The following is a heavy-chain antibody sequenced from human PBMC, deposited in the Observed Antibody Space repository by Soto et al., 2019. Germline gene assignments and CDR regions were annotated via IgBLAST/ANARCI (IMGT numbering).Heavy chain of an antibody. V-gene: IGHV3-74*01. D-gene: IGHD3-10*01. CDR3: ARGIFGSGTANDY. CDR2: INGDGSGT. Sequence: EVQLVESGGGLVQPGGSLRLSCAASGFTFSGSWMHWVRQAPGKGLVWVSRINGDGSGTSYADFVKGRFTISRDNAKXXLFLQMNGLRAEDTAVYYCARGIFGSGTANDYWGQGTLVTVSS. J-gene: IGHJ4*02. CDR1: GFTFSGSW.